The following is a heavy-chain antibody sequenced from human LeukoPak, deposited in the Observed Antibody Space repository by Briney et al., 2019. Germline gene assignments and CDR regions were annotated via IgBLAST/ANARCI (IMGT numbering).Heavy chain of an antibody. V-gene: IGHV3-30*02. Sequence: GRSLRLSCAASGFTFSSYGMHWVRQAPGKGLEWVAFIRYDGSNKYYADSVKGRFTISRDNSKNTLYLQMNSLRAEDTAVYYCAKVVGTSLYDFWSGNWFDPWGQGTLVTVSS. CDR2: IRYDGSNK. CDR1: GFTFSSYG. D-gene: IGHD3-3*01. J-gene: IGHJ5*02. CDR3: AKVVGTSLYDFWSGNWFDP.